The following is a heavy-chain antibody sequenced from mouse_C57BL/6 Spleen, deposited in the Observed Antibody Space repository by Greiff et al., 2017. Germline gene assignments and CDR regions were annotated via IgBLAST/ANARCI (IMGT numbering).Heavy chain of an antibody. CDR2: IYPGDGDT. V-gene: IGHV1-80*01. CDR3: ARGGGAFDY. CDR1: GYAFSSYW. J-gene: IGHJ2*01. Sequence: QVQLQQSGAELVKPGASVKISCKASGYAFSSYWMYWVKQRPGKGLAWIGQIYPGDGDTNYNGKFKGKATLTAAKSSSTASMQLSSLTSEDSAVSVCARGGGAFDYWGQGTTLTVSS. D-gene: IGHD1-1*02.